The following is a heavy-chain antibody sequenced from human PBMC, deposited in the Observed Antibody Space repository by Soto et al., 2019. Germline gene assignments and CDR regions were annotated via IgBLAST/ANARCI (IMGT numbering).Heavy chain of an antibody. CDR3: ARGALRWSTSWDFDY. Sequence: QLQLQASGSGLVKPSQTLSLTCAVSGGSISSGCYSWSWILQPPGKGLEWIGYIYHSGSTYYNPSLKSRVTISVDRSKNQFALKLSPVTAADTAVYYCARGALRWSTSWDFDYWGQGTLVTVSA. CDR1: GGSISSGCYS. CDR2: IYHSGST. D-gene: IGHD4-17*01. V-gene: IGHV4-30-2*01. J-gene: IGHJ4*02.